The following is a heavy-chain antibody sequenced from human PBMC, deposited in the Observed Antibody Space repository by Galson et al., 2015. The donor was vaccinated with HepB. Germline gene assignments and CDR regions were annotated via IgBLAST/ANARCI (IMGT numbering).Heavy chain of an antibody. CDR2: ISAYNGNT. J-gene: IGHJ6*03. CDR1: GYTFTSHG. Sequence: SVKVSCKASGYTFTSHGISWVRQAPGQGLEWMGWISAYNGNTNYAQYLQGRVTMTTDTSTSTAYMELRSLRSDDTAVYYCAKERRYGYTQCDYMDVWGKGTTVTVSS. D-gene: IGHD5-24*01. CDR3: AKERRYGYTQCDYMDV. V-gene: IGHV1-18*01.